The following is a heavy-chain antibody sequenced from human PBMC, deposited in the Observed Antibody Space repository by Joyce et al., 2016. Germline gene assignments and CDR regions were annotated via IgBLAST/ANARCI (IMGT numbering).Heavy chain of an antibody. J-gene: IGHJ4*02. Sequence: EVQLVESGGGLVKPGGSLRLSCAASGFAFSTYTMSWVRQAPGKGLELVSSISDNSRFIYYADSLKGRFTISRDNAKNSLYLQMNSLRAEDTAVYYCGRVDPTEHPIDYWGQGTLVTVSS. CDR3: GRVDPTEHPIDY. CDR1: GFAFSTYT. V-gene: IGHV3-21*01. CDR2: ISDNSRFI. D-gene: IGHD1-26*01.